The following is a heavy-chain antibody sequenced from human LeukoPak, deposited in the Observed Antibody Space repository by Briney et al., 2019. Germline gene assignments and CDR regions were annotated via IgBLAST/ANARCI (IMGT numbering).Heavy chain of an antibody. CDR3: AAVEYTSVDY. D-gene: IGHD6-6*01. CDR2: IDSSGKTI. Sequence: GGSPRLSCAASGFTFSNYEMNWVRQAPGKGLEWISYIDSSGKTIYYADSVNGRFTISRDNAKNSVYLQMNSLRAEDTAVYYCAAVEYTSVDYWGQGTLVTVSS. J-gene: IGHJ4*02. CDR1: GFTFSNYE. V-gene: IGHV3-48*03.